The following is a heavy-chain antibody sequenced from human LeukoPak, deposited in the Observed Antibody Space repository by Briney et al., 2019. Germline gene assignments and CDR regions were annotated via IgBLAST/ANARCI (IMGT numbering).Heavy chain of an antibody. D-gene: IGHD3-9*01. CDR1: GFNFSRYS. CDR2: INTRGSYV. V-gene: IGHV3-21*05. J-gene: IGHJ6*02. Sequence: GGSLTLSCEASGFNFSRYSMNWIRQPPGKGLEWVSCINTRGSYVYYGDSVKGRFTISRDNANKTLYLQMNSLSAGDTAVYYCARDVLKGRAGYRDTYYYYGLDVWGQGTAVTVS. CDR3: ARDVLKGRAGYRDTYYYYGLDV.